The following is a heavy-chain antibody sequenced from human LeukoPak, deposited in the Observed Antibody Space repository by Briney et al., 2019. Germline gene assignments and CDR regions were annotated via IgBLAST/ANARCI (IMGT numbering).Heavy chain of an antibody. D-gene: IGHD6-13*01. Sequence: ASVKVSCKGSGYTFTSYWIQWVRQAPGQGLEWIGLINPDGGSTAYAHRFQGRVTMTRDTSTSTVYMDLSSLRSEDTAMYYCARAPRNSSTMLDYWGQGTLVTVSS. CDR3: ARAPRNSSTMLDY. CDR1: GYTFTSYW. V-gene: IGHV1-46*01. CDR2: INPDGGST. J-gene: IGHJ4*02.